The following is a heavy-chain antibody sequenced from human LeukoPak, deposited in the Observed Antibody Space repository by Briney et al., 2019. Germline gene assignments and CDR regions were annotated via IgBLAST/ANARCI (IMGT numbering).Heavy chain of an antibody. Sequence: GGSLRLSCEASGFTFSNYWMSWVRQTPGKGLEWVANIKEDGSEKNYVDSVKGRFTLSRDNAKNSLYLQMNSLRAEDTAVYYCARSGSDFDYWGQGTLVTVAS. CDR1: GFTFSNYW. CDR2: IKEDGSEK. J-gene: IGHJ4*02. D-gene: IGHD3-3*01. CDR3: ARSGSDFDY. V-gene: IGHV3-7*01.